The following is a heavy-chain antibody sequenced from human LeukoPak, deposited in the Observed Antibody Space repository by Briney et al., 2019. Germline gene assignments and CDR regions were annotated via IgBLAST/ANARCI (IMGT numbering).Heavy chain of an antibody. CDR3: ARAPRGDVVVPVVSTFDP. Sequence: ASVKVSCKASGYTFTNSGVSWVRQAPGQGLEWMGWISAYNGNTNYAQKLQGRVTMTTDTSTNTAYMELRSLRSDDTAVYYCARAPRGDVVVPVVSTFDPWGQGTLVTVSS. CDR1: GYTFTNSG. J-gene: IGHJ5*02. CDR2: ISAYNGNT. D-gene: IGHD2-2*01. V-gene: IGHV1-18*01.